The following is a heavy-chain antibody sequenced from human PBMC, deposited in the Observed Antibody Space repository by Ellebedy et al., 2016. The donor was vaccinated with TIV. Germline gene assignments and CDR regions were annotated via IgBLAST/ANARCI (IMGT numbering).Heavy chain of an antibody. CDR2: TNTDGSRT. Sequence: GESLKISCAASGFTFRNYWMHWVRQVPGKGLMWVSHTNTDGSRTSHADSVKGRFTISRDNGKNTLYLQMNSLRVEDTAVYYCARGKLTWKSEDYWGQGILVTVSS. D-gene: IGHD1-1*01. CDR3: ARGKLTWKSEDY. V-gene: IGHV3-74*01. CDR1: GFTFRNYW. J-gene: IGHJ4*02.